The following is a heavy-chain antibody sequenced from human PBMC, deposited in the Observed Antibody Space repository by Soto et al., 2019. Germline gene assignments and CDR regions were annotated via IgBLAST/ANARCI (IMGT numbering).Heavy chain of an antibody. V-gene: IGHV3-7*01. Sequence: GGSLRLSCAASGFTFSSYWMSWVRQAPGKGLEWVANIKQDGSEKYYVDSVKGRFTISRDNAKNSLYLQMNSLRAEDTAVYYCARGGQAGVRFLEWLTGYYHMDVWGKGTTVTVS. CDR3: ARGGQAGVRFLEWLTGYYHMDV. J-gene: IGHJ6*03. CDR2: IKQDGSEK. D-gene: IGHD3-3*01. CDR1: GFTFSSYW.